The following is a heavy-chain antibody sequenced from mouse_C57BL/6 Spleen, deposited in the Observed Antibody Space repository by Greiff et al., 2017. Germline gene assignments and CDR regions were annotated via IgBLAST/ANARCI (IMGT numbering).Heavy chain of an antibody. Sequence: QVQLQQPGPELVKPGASVKLSCKASGYTFTSYWMHWVKQRPGQGLEWIGNINPSNGGTNYNEKFKSKATLTVDKSSSTAYMQLSSLTSEDSAVYYCARWETAQATFAYWGQGTLVTVSA. CDR2: INPSNGGT. CDR3: ARWETAQATFAY. CDR1: GYTFTSYW. D-gene: IGHD3-2*02. J-gene: IGHJ3*01. V-gene: IGHV1-53*01.